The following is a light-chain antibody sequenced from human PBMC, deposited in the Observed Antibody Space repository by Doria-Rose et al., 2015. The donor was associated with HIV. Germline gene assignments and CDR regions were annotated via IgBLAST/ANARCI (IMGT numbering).Light chain of an antibody. Sequence: TQSPGTLSLSPGERATLSCRASQSFSSTYLAWYQRKPGQAPSLLIYDGSTRATGIPDRFSASGSATDFTLTINILEPDDFALYYCHLYGTSWTFCQWPNVEI. CDR1: QSFSSTY. J-gene: IGKJ1*01. V-gene: IGKV3-20*01. CDR2: DGS. CDR3: HLYGTSWT.